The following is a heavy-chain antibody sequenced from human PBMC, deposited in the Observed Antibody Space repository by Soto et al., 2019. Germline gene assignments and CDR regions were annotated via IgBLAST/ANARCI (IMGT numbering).Heavy chain of an antibody. V-gene: IGHV4-31*03. CDR2: IYHSGMT. J-gene: IGHJ3*02. CDR3: APVRWELHDAFDI. Sequence: QVQLQESGPGLVKPSQTLSLTCTVSGGSISTGGYYWSWIRQHPGRGLEWIGYIYHSGMTFSNSSLQSRVAISIDTSENQFSLKLSSVTAADPAVYYCAPVRWELHDAFDIWGHGTMVSVSS. D-gene: IGHD4-17*01. CDR1: GGSISTGGYY.